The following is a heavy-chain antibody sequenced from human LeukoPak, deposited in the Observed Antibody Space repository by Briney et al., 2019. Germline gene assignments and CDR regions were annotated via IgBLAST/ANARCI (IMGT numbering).Heavy chain of an antibody. CDR2: IYYSGST. CDR3: ARGTLYYYGSGSHQDAFDI. J-gene: IGHJ3*02. Sequence: SETLSLTCTVSGGSISSYYWSWIRQPPGQGLEWIGYIYYSGSTNYNPSLKSRVTISVDTSKNQFSLKLSSVTAADTAVYYCARGTLYYYGSGSHQDAFDIWGQGTMVTVSS. CDR1: GGSISSYY. V-gene: IGHV4-59*01. D-gene: IGHD3-10*01.